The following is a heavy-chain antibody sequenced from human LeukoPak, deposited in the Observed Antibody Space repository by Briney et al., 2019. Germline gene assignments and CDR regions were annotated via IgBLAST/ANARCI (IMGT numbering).Heavy chain of an antibody. CDR1: GYTFNGYY. CDR3: ARYPGTTSYPFDY. Sequence: ASVKVSGKASGYTFNGYYIHWVRQAPGPGPEWMGWINPNSGGTNYAQKFQGRVTMTRDTSISTAYMELSRLRSDDTAVYYCARYPGTTSYPFDYWGQGTLVTVSS. J-gene: IGHJ4*02. CDR2: INPNSGGT. V-gene: IGHV1-2*02. D-gene: IGHD1-1*01.